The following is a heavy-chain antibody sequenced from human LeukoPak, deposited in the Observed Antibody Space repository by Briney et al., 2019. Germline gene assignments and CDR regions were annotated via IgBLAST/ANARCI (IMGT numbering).Heavy chain of an antibody. J-gene: IGHJ6*02. V-gene: IGHV1-18*01. CDR1: GYTFTNYA. Sequence: GASVKVSCKASGYTFTNYAVSWVRQAPGQGLEYMGYISAYNGNTNYAQNLQGRVTMTKDTSMTTVYMELRSLRSDDTAVYYCARVYSSGWAMECMDYWGQGTTVTVSS. D-gene: IGHD6-19*01. CDR2: ISAYNGNT. CDR3: ARVYSSGWAMECMDY.